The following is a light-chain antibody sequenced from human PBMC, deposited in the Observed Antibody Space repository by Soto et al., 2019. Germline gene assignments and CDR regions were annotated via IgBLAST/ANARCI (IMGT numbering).Light chain of an antibody. CDR2: AAS. J-gene: IGKJ5*01. V-gene: IGKV1-39*01. CDR1: QSISSY. CDR3: QESYSTPRT. Sequence: DIQMPPSPSSLSASVGDRVTITCRASQSISSYLNWYQQKPGKAPKLLIYAASSLPSGVPSRFSGSGSGTDFTLTISSLQPEDFTPYDCQESYSTPRTLGQGTRLEIK.